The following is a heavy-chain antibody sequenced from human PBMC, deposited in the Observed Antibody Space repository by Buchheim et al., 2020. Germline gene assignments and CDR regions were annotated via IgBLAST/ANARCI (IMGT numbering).Heavy chain of an antibody. Sequence: QVQLQESGPGLVKPSETLSLTCTVSGGSISNYYWSWIRQPPGKGLEWIGCIYYTGSTNYNPSLKSRVTISVDTAKNQFSLNLNSVTAADTAMYYCARGYFSAWSDYFDYWGQGS. CDR2: IYYTGST. V-gene: IGHV4-59*01. CDR1: GGSISNYY. CDR3: ARGYFSAWSDYFDY. D-gene: IGHD6-19*01. J-gene: IGHJ4*02.